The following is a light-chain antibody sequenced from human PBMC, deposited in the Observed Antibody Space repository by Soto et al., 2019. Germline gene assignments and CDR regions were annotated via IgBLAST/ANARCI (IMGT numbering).Light chain of an antibody. CDR3: QQYGGSLT. V-gene: IGKV3-11*01. CDR2: DAS. J-gene: IGKJ4*01. Sequence: EIVLTQSPATLSLSPGERATLSCRASQSVGTYLAWYQHKPGQAPRLLIFDASKRATGIPARFSGSGSGTDFTLTISSLEPEDFALYYCQQYGGSLTFGGGTKVDIK. CDR1: QSVGTY.